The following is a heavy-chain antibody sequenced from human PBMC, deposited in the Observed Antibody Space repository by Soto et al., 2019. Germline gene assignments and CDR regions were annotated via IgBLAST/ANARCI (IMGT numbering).Heavy chain of an antibody. V-gene: IGHV2-70*04. CDR3: ARMFHCSGGTCPFDY. D-gene: IGHD2-15*01. CDR1: GFSLSTSGMR. J-gene: IGHJ4*02. Sequence: GPTLRNPTHALTLTFTSSGFSLSTSGMRVSWIRQPPGKALEWLARIDWDDDKFYNTSLKTRLTISKDSSKNQVVLTMTNMDPVDTATYYCARMFHCSGGTCPFDYWGQGALVTVSS. CDR2: IDWDDDK.